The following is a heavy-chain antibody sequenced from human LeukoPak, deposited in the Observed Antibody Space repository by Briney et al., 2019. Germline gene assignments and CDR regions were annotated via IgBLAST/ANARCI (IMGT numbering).Heavy chain of an antibody. D-gene: IGHD3-22*01. J-gene: IGHJ4*02. V-gene: IGHV1-18*01. Sequence: ASVKVSFKASGYIFSTYVITWVRQAPGQGLEWMGWVSAYNGNTNYAQKFQGRITMTTDTSTSTAYMELRSLRSDDTAMYYCAREYYDGRGYGPDYWGQGTLVTVSS. CDR1: GYIFSTYV. CDR3: AREYYDGRGYGPDY. CDR2: VSAYNGNT.